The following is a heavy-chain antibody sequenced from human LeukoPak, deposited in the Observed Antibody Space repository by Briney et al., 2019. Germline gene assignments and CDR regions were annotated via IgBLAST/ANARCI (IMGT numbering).Heavy chain of an antibody. CDR3: ARDRVRGTVTYAGFDP. V-gene: IGHV4-31*03. D-gene: IGHD3-10*01. CDR1: GGSISSGGYY. J-gene: IGHJ5*02. Sequence: SQTLSLTCTVSGGSISSGGYYWSWIRQRPGKGLEWIGYIYYSGSTYYNPSLKSRVTISIDTSKNQLSLRLSSVTAADTAVYYCARDRVRGTVTYAGFDPWGQGTLVTVSS. CDR2: IYYSGST.